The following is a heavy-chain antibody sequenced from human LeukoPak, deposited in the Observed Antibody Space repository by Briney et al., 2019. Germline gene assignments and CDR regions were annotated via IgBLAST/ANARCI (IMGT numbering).Heavy chain of an antibody. CDR2: ISSSGSTM. CDR3: AKVPLFYGDQIYFDY. CDR1: GFIFSDYY. J-gene: IGHJ4*02. V-gene: IGHV3-11*01. D-gene: IGHD4-17*01. Sequence: PGGSLRLSCAASGFIFSDYYMSWIRQAPGKGLEWVSYISSSGSTMYYADSVKGRFTISRDNAKNSLYLQMNSLRAEDTAVYYCAKVPLFYGDQIYFDYWGQGTLVTVSS.